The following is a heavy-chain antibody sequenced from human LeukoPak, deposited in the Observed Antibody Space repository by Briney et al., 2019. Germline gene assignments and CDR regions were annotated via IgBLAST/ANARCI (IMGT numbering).Heavy chain of an antibody. CDR3: AKDGGTYPYFLDV. J-gene: IGHJ6*03. CDR1: GFTFSSYA. Sequence: GGSLRLSCAASGFTFSSYAMTWVPPAPGKGLQWVSDVSSSSAHTYYADSVKGRFTISRDNSRDTLYLQMNSLRAEDTAIYICAKDGGTYPYFLDVWGKGTTVIVCS. V-gene: IGHV3-23*01. D-gene: IGHD1-26*01. CDR2: VSSSSAHT.